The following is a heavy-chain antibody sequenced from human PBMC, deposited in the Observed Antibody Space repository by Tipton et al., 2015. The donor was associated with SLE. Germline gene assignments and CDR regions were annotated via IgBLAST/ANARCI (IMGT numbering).Heavy chain of an antibody. Sequence: QLVQSRAEVKKPGASVKVSCKASGYTFSSSATSWVRQAPGQGLEWMGWIRIYNGNTDYAQKFQGRVTMTTDTSTSTAYMELRSLGSDDTTVYYCARWGIAAARGAIDSWGRGTMVTVSS. D-gene: IGHD6-13*01. CDR3: ARWGIAAARGAIDS. CDR2: IRIYNGNT. J-gene: IGHJ3*02. V-gene: IGHV1-18*01. CDR1: GYTFSSSA.